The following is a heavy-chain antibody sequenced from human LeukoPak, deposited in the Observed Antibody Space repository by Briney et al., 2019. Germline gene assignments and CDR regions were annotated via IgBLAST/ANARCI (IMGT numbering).Heavy chain of an antibody. CDR2: INTHTGNP. V-gene: IGHV7-4-1*02. D-gene: IGHD6-13*01. Sequence: GASVKVSCKASGYTFTSYAMNWVRQAPGQGLEWMGWINTHTGNPTYAQGFTGRFVFSLDTSRSTAYLQISSLKAEDTAVYYCAREWYSSSAETDAFAIWGQGTMVTVSS. CDR1: GYTFTSYA. CDR3: AREWYSSSAETDAFAI. J-gene: IGHJ3*02.